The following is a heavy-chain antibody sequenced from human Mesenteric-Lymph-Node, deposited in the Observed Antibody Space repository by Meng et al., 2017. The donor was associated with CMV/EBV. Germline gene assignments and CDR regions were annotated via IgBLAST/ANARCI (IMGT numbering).Heavy chain of an antibody. CDR1: GYIFTGYY. J-gene: IGHJ4*02. V-gene: IGHV1-2*02. Sequence: ASVKVSCKASGYIFTGYYIHWVRQAPGQGLECMGSINPNTGDTYYAQKFQGRVTMTRDTSISTAYMELSRLSSDDTAVYYCARLKDVGSSIGHWGQGTLVTVSS. CDR3: ARLKDVGSSIGH. CDR2: INPNTGDT. D-gene: IGHD1-26*01.